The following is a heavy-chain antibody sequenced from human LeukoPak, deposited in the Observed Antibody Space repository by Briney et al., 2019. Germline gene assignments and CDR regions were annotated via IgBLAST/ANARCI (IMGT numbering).Heavy chain of an antibody. J-gene: IGHJ6*04. CDR3: AELGITMIGGV. CDR1: GFTFSSYA. Sequence: QTGGSLRLSCAASGFTFSSYAMSWVRQAPGKGLEWVSAISGSGGSTYCADSVKGRFTISRDNAKNSLYLQMNSLRAEDTAVYYCAELGITMIGGVWGKGTTVTISS. CDR2: ISGSGGST. D-gene: IGHD3-10*02. V-gene: IGHV3-23*01.